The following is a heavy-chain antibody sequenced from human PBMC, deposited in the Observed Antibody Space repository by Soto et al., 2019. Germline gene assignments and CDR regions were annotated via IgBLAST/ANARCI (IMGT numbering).Heavy chain of an antibody. CDR1: GGTFSSYA. Sequence: QVQLVQSGAEVKKPGSSVKVSCKASGGTFSSYAITWVRQAPGQGLEWMGGIIPIFGTANYAQKFQGRVTIPADESTSTAYMELSSLRSEGTAVYYCARDRGPSSGYYPYWFDPWGQGTLVTVSS. CDR3: ARDRGPSSGYYPYWFDP. D-gene: IGHD3-22*01. CDR2: IIPIFGTA. J-gene: IGHJ5*02. V-gene: IGHV1-69*12.